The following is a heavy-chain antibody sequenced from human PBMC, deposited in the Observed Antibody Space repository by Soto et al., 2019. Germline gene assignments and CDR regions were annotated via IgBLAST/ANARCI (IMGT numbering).Heavy chain of an antibody. V-gene: IGHV1-69*06. CDR1: GGTFSSYA. D-gene: IGHD3-10*01. CDR2: IVPLFRTT. CDR3: ATHGATTMARGAMKHCYYVMDV. Sequence: SVKVSCKTSGGTFSSYAISWVRQAPGQGLEWMGGIVPLFRTTNYAQKFQGRVTITADTSTYTVYMELSGLRSGDTAVYYCATHGATTMARGAMKHCYYVMDVWGQGTTVT. J-gene: IGHJ6*02.